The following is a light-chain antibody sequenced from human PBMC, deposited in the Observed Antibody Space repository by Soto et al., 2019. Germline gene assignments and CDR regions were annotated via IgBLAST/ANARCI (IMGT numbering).Light chain of an antibody. V-gene: IGKV3-15*01. CDR2: GAS. CDR1: QSVNTN. CDR3: QQYKNWPPVT. J-gene: IGKJ4*01. Sequence: ETVMTQSPATLSVSLGERATLSCRASQSVNTNLAWYQQKPGQAPRLLTYGASIRATGVPARFSGSGSGTDFTLTISSLQPEDFAVYFCQQYKNWPPVTFGGGTKVDIK.